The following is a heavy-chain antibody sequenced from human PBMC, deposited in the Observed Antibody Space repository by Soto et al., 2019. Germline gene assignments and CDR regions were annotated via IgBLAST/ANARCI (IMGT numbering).Heavy chain of an antibody. CDR1: GGTFSDYT. CDR3: AGRSCTPTRCPLDFEF. V-gene: IGHV1-69*08. CDR2: IIPRLDTA. D-gene: IGHD2-8*01. Sequence: QVQLVQSGAEVKKPGSSVKVSCKTSGGTFSDYTLSWVRQAPGQGLEWMGRIIPRLDTANSAQRFQGKVRIPADKSPTTAYRPLGSRPSKERALFFGAGRSCTPTRCPLDFEFGGQGPRVPVSS. J-gene: IGHJ4*02.